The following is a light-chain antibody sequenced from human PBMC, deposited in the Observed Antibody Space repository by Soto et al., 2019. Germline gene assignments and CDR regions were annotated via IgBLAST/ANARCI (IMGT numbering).Light chain of an antibody. CDR3: QQYNNWPWT. CDR1: QSVSSY. J-gene: IGKJ1*01. CDR2: DAS. V-gene: IGKV3-11*01. Sequence: EIVLTQSPATLSLSPGERATLYCRASQSVSSYLAWYQQKPGQAPRLLIYDASNRATGIPARFSGSGSGTEFTLTISSLQSEDFAVYYCQQYNNWPWTFGQGTKVDIK.